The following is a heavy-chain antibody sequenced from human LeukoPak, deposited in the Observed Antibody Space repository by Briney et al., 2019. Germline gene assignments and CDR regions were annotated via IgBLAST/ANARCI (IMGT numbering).Heavy chain of an antibody. CDR1: GFTFSSYG. D-gene: IGHD2-8*02. Sequence: PGRSLRLSCAASGFTFSSYGMHWVRQAPGKGLEWVAVISYDGSNKYYAGSVKGRFTISRDNSKNTLYLQMNSLRAEDTAVYYCAGPSTESPGGYWGQGTLVTVSS. V-gene: IGHV3-30*03. J-gene: IGHJ4*02. CDR3: AGPSTESPGGY. CDR2: ISYDGSNK.